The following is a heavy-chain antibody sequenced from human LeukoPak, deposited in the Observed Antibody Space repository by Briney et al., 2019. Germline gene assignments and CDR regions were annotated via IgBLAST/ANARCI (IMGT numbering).Heavy chain of an antibody. Sequence: ASVKVSCKASGYTFSSYGISWVRQAPGQGLEWMGWISAYNGKTNYAQKVQGRVTMTTDTSTSIAYMGLRSLRFDDTAVYYCARGTDFWSGYSSEYYYYMDVWGKGTTVTVSS. CDR2: ISAYNGKT. D-gene: IGHD3-3*01. CDR3: ARGTDFWSGYSSEYYYYMDV. J-gene: IGHJ6*03. CDR1: GYTFSSYG. V-gene: IGHV1-18*01.